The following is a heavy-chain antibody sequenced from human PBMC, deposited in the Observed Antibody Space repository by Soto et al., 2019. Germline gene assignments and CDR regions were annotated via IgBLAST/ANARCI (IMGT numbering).Heavy chain of an antibody. J-gene: IGHJ5*02. CDR2: ISGSGGST. CDR1: GFTFSSYA. CDR3: AKDRVGYDYFLTVTTLENWFDP. V-gene: IGHV3-23*01. D-gene: IGHD5-12*01. Sequence: GGSLRLSCAASGFTFSSYAMSWVRQAPGKGLEWVSAISGSGGSTYYADSVKGRFTISRDNSKNTLYLQMNSLRAEDTAVYYCAKDRVGYDYFLTVTTLENWFDPWGQGTLVTVSS.